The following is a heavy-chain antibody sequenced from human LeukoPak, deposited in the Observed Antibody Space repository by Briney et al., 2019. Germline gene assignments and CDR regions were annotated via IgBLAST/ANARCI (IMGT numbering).Heavy chain of an antibody. CDR1: GFTFSSYG. CDR2: IWYDGSNK. J-gene: IGHJ4*02. CDR3: ARDPTLSGYSYGLSDY. D-gene: IGHD5-18*01. V-gene: IGHV3-33*01. Sequence: GGSLRLSCAASGFTFSSYGMHWVRQAPGKGLEWVAVIWYDGSNKYYADSVKGRFTISRDNAKNSLYLQMNSLRAEDTAVYYCARDPTLSGYSYGLSDYWGQGTLVTVSS.